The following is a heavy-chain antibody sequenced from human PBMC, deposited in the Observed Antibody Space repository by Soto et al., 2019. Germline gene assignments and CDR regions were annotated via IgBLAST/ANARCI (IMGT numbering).Heavy chain of an antibody. V-gene: IGHV3-48*01. J-gene: IGHJ3*02. CDR2: ISSSSSTI. CDR1: GFIFSTYS. D-gene: IGHD4-17*01. Sequence: EVQLVESGGGLVQPGGSLRLSCAASGFIFSTYSMNWVRQAPGKGLEWVSYISSSSSTIYYADSVKGRFTISRDNAKNSLYLQMNSLRPEDTAVYYCARDQVRGYGDYVDAFVIWGQGTMVTVSS. CDR3: ARDQVRGYGDYVDAFVI.